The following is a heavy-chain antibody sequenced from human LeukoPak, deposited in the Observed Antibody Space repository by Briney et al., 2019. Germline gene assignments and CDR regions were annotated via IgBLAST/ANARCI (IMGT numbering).Heavy chain of an antibody. CDR1: GYTFSGYY. CDR3: ARDARGDWPKFDY. J-gene: IGHJ4*02. Sequence: ASVKVSCKASGYTFSGYYIHWVRQAPGQGLEWMGWINPKSGSTNYAQSFQDRVTMTTDTSISTAYMELTWLTSDDTALYYCARDARGDWPKFDYWGQGTLVPVSS. D-gene: IGHD2-21*02. CDR2: INPKSGST. V-gene: IGHV1-2*02.